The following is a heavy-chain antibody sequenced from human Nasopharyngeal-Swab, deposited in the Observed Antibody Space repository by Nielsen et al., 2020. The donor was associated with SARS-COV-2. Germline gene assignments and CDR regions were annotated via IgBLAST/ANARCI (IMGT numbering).Heavy chain of an antibody. D-gene: IGHD3-10*01. Sequence: GESLKISCAASGFTFSSYGMHWVRQARGKGLEWVAVISYDGSNKYYADSVKGRFTISRDNSKNTLYLQMNSLRAEDTAVYYCAKDKARFGELRHLLYCFDYWGQGTLVTVSS. V-gene: IGHV3-30*18. CDR2: ISYDGSNK. CDR3: AKDKARFGELRHLLYCFDY. J-gene: IGHJ4*02. CDR1: GFTFSSYG.